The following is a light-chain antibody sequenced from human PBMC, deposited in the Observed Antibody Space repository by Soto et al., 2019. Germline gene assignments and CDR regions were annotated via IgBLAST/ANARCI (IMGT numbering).Light chain of an antibody. CDR1: QIISSD. V-gene: IGKV1-39*01. Sequence: DIPMTQSPSSLSASVGDRVTITCRASQIISSDLNWYQQKRGKAPKLLIYAASSLQSGVPSRFSGSGSGTDFTLTISSLQPEDFATYYCQQSYSTRLTFGGGTAVEIK. J-gene: IGKJ4*01. CDR2: AAS. CDR3: QQSYSTRLT.